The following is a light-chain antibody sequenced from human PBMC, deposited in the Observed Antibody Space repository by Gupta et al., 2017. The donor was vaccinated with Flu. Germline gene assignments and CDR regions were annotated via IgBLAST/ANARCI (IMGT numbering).Light chain of an antibody. CDR3: AAWDDDMAGWV. V-gene: IGLV1-47*01. CDR2: RIN. Sequence: QSVLAQPPSAAGSPGQRVTISCAGSSSNIGDNFVYWYQQLPGTAPKLLVYRINERPSGVPDRFSGSKSGASASLAISGLRAEDEGTYYCAAWDDDMAGWVFGGGTMLTVL. J-gene: IGLJ3*02. CDR1: SSNIGDNF.